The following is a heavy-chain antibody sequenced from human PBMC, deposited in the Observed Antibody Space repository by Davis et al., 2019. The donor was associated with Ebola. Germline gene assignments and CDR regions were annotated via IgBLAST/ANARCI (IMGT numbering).Heavy chain of an antibody. CDR1: VGTSSSYA. CDR2: IIPIFGTA. J-gene: IGHJ5*02. CDR3: ARDVYGSGNYWFDP. Sequence: SAKVSCKASVGTSSSYAISWVRQAPRQGLEWMGGIIPIFGTANYAQKFQGRVTITSDESTSTAYMELRSLRTGDTAVYYCARDVYGSGNYWFDPWGQGTLVSVSS. D-gene: IGHD3-10*01. V-gene: IGHV1-69*13.